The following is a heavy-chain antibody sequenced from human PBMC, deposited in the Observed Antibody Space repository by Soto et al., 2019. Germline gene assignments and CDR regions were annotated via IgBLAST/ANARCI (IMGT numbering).Heavy chain of an antibody. CDR2: VYYSGST. D-gene: IGHD3-9*01. CDR3: VRDYLLTGFDP. J-gene: IGHJ5*02. V-gene: IGHV4-59*01. Sequence: PSETLSLTCTVSGGSISNYYWTWVRQPPGKGLEWIGYVYYSGSTNYNPSLESRVTISIDASKNQFSLKMKSVTAADTAVYYCVRDYLLTGFDPWGQGALVTSPQ. CDR1: GGSISNYY.